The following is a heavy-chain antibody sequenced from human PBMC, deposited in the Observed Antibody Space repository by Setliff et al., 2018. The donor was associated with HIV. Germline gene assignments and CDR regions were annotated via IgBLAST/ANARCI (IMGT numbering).Heavy chain of an antibody. Sequence: SETLSLTCAVYGGSFSDYYWSWIRQPPGKGLEWIGEINHSGRTIQSPSLGSRVTISIDTSKNQFSLKLSSVSAADTAVYYCTRRGADSYYPRPLDVWGKGTTVTVSS. CDR3: TRRGADSYYPRPLDV. D-gene: IGHD3-10*01. CDR1: GGSFSDYY. V-gene: IGHV4-34*01. J-gene: IGHJ6*04. CDR2: INHSGRT.